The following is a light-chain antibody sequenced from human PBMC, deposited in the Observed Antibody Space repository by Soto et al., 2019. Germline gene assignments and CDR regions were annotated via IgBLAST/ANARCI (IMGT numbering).Light chain of an antibody. CDR3: EHGSSFPWT. Sequence: DIQMTQSPSSLSASVGDRVTISCRASQSISTYLNWYQQKPGKAPKLLIFGASSLQSGVPSRFSASGSGTDFTLTISSLQPEDVATYYREHGSSFPWTFGQGTKVDIK. CDR2: GAS. CDR1: QSISTY. J-gene: IGKJ1*01. V-gene: IGKV1-39*01.